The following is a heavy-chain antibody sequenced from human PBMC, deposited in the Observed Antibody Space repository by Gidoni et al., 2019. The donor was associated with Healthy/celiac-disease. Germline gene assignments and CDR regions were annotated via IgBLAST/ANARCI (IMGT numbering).Heavy chain of an antibody. CDR3: ARDLPPQRAYSGYAVDY. D-gene: IGHD5-12*01. Sequence: EVQLVESGGGLVQPGGSLRLSCAASGFTFSNYWMHWVRQVPGKGLVWVSRINSDGSSTSYADSVKGRFTISRDNAKNTLYLQMNSLRAEDTALYYCARDLPPQRAYSGYAVDYWGQGTLVTVSS. V-gene: IGHV3-74*01. J-gene: IGHJ4*02. CDR2: INSDGSST. CDR1: GFTFSNYW.